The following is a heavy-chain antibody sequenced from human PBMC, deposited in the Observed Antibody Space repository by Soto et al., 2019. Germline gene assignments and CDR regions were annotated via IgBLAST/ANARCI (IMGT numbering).Heavy chain of an antibody. CDR1: GFTFSSYA. J-gene: IGHJ4*02. V-gene: IGHV3-30-3*01. D-gene: IGHD3-3*01. Sequence: GGSLRLSCAASGFTFSSYAMHWVRQAPGKGLEWVAVISYDGSNKYYADSVKGRFTISRDNSKNTLYLQMNSLRAEDTAVYYCARDFWSGWLDLDYWGQGTLVTVSS. CDR2: ISYDGSNK. CDR3: ARDFWSGWLDLDY.